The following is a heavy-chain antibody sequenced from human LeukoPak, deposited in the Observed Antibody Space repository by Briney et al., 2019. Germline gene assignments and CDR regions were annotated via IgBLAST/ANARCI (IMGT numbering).Heavy chain of an antibody. J-gene: IGHJ4*02. CDR2: IGGSGGDT. CDR3: ADWNYVHY. D-gene: IGHD1-7*01. Sequence: QTGGSLRLSCAASGFTVSSNYMTWVRQAPGKGLEWVSSIGGSGGDTNYADSVKGRFTISRDNFKNTLYLQMNSLRVEDTALYYCADWNYVHYWGQGILVTVSS. CDR1: GFTVSSNY. V-gene: IGHV3-23*01.